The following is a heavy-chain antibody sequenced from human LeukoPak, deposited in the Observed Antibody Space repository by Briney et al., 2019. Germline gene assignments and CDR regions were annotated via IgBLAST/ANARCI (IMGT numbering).Heavy chain of an antibody. Sequence: SVKVSCKASGGTFSSYAISWVRQAPGQGLEWMGGIIPIFGTANYAQKFQGRVTITADESTSTAYMELSSLRSEDTAVYYCATGYDYYYYMDVWGKGTTVTVSS. V-gene: IGHV1-69*01. J-gene: IGHJ6*03. CDR3: ATGYDYYYYMDV. CDR1: GGTFSSYA. D-gene: IGHD3-9*01. CDR2: IIPIFGTA.